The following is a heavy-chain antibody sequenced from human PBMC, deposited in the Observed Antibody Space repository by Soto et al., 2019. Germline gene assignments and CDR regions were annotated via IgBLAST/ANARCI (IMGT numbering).Heavy chain of an antibody. V-gene: IGHV4-34*01. CDR1: GGSLSGYY. CDR3: ARESAPYDILTGSPFDP. CDR2: INHSGST. J-gene: IGHJ5*02. D-gene: IGHD3-9*01. Sequence: SETLSLTCSVYGGSLSGYYWSWIRQPPGKGLEWIGEINHSGSTNYNPSLKSRVTISVDTSKNQFSLKLSSVTAADTAVYYCARESAPYDILTGSPFDPWGQGTLVTVSS.